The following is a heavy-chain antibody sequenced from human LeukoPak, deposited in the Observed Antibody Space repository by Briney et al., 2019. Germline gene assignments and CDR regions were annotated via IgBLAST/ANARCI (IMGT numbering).Heavy chain of an antibody. J-gene: IGHJ4*02. CDR2: ISGSGGST. CDR1: GFTFSSYA. D-gene: IGHD3-22*01. Sequence: PGGSLRLSCAASGFTFSSYAMSWVRQAPGKGLEWVSAISGSGGSTYYADSVKGRFTISRDNSKNTLYLQMNSLRAEDTAVYYCAKGGYYDSSGYYSRPQDHGWYYFDYWGQGTLVTVSS. V-gene: IGHV3-23*01. CDR3: AKGGYYDSSGYYSRPQDHGWYYFDY.